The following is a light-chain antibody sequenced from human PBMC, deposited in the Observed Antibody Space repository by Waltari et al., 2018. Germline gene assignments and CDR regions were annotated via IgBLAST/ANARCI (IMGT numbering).Light chain of an antibody. CDR3: QHHHIYTFT. CDR2: LTS. Sequence: DIQMTQSPSALSASVGDRVTITCRASQSIRSHLNWYQQKPGKAPRLLIYLTSNLQSGFPSRFSGSGSGTDFSLTISSLQPEDFATYYCQHHHIYTFTFGPGTKVDIK. CDR1: QSIRSH. V-gene: IGKV1-39*01. J-gene: IGKJ3*01.